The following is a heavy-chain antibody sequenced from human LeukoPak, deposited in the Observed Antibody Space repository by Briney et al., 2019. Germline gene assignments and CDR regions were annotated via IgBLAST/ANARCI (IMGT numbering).Heavy chain of an antibody. Sequence: SVKVSCRASGFTFTSSAMQWVRQARGQRLEWIGWIVVGSGNTNYAQKFQERVTITRDMSTSTAYMELSSLRSEDTAVYYCAAATGMPNEADYWGQGTLVTVSS. J-gene: IGHJ4*02. CDR1: GFTFTSSA. D-gene: IGHD1-1*01. CDR3: AAATGMPNEADY. V-gene: IGHV1-58*02. CDR2: IVVGSGNT.